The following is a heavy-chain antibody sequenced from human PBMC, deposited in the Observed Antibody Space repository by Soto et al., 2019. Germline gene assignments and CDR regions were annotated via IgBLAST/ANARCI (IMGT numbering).Heavy chain of an antibody. Sequence: QLQESGPGLVKPSETLSLTCSVSGASISSYFRCWIRQPPGKGLEWIGCVYDSGNTNYNPSLKSRVTISLSSSETQFPLKMSPVTAADTAVYYCVSSRAAIYGDDFDVWGQGTMVTVSS. CDR1: GASISSYF. CDR3: VSSRAAIYGDDFDV. V-gene: IGHV4-59*03. J-gene: IGHJ3*01. CDR2: VYDSGNT. D-gene: IGHD2-2*01.